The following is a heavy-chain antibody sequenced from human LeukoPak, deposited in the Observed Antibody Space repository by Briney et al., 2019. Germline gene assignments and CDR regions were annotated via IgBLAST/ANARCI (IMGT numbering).Heavy chain of an antibody. V-gene: IGHV4-30-4*08. CDR2: IYYSGST. Sequence: SETLSLTCTVSGDSISGQRHHWNWIRQPPGKGLEWIGYIYYSGSTYYNPSLKSRVTISVDTSKNQFSLKLSSVTAADTAVYYCARGPYYYGSGSYSAYNWFDPWGQGTLVTVSS. CDR3: ARGPYYYGSGSYSAYNWFDP. J-gene: IGHJ5*02. D-gene: IGHD3-10*01. CDR1: GDSISGQRHH.